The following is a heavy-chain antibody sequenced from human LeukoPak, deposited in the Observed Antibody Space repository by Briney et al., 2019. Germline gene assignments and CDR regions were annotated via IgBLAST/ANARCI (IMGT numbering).Heavy chain of an antibody. CDR2: INPNSGGT. Sequence: GASVKVSCKASGYTFTGYYMHWVRQAPGQGLEWMGWINPNSGGTNYAQKFQDRVIMTMDTSISAAYMELSRLRSDDTAVYYCARDTTGYQLLYYYYYYMDVWGKGTTVTVSS. D-gene: IGHD2-2*01. V-gene: IGHV1-2*02. CDR1: GYTFTGYY. J-gene: IGHJ6*03. CDR3: ARDTTGYQLLYYYYYYMDV.